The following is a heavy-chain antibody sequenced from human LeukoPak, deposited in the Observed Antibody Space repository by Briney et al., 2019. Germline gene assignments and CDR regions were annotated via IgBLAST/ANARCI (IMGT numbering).Heavy chain of an antibody. D-gene: IGHD1-26*01. Sequence: SETLSPTCTVSGGSISSHYWSWIRQPPGKGLGWIGYIYYSGSTNYNPSLKCRVTISVDTSKNQFSLKLSSVTAADTAVYYCARDSFRWVLAVWGQGTLVTVSS. J-gene: IGHJ4*02. CDR3: ARDSFRWVLAV. CDR2: IYYSGST. CDR1: GGSISSHY. V-gene: IGHV4-59*11.